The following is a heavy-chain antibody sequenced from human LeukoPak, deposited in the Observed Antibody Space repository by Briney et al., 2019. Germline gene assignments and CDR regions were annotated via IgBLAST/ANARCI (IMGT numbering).Heavy chain of an antibody. CDR3: ARGHRAINVIVGDFDY. CDR1: GFTFTSSA. J-gene: IGHJ4*02. Sequence: SVKVSCKASGFTFTSSAMQWVRQARGQRLEWIGWIVVGSGNTNYAQKFQERVTITRDMSTSTAYMELSSLRSEDTAVYYCARGHRAINVIVGDFDYWGQGSLVTVSS. V-gene: IGHV1-58*02. CDR2: IVVGSGNT. D-gene: IGHD3-22*01.